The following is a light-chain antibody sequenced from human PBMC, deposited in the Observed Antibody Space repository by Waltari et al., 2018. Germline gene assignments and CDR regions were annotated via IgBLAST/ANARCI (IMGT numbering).Light chain of an antibody. J-gene: IGLJ2*01. CDR2: TDS. V-gene: IGLV3-25*03. CDR1: PFSKQS. CDR3: QSAHSNGSDVV. Sequence: SYELTQPPSVSVPPAQTARITSSGHPFSKQSGYWYQQKSGRALVLMISTDSGRPSGIPERFSGSSSGTTVTLTISAVQPEDEADYYCQSAHSNGSDVVFGGGTKLTVL.